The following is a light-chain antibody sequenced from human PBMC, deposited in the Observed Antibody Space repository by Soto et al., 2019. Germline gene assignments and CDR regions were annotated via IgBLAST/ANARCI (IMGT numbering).Light chain of an antibody. Sequence: DIQMTQSPSTLSASVGDRVTITCRASQSISNWLAWYQQKLGKAPKLLIYQASNLETGVPSRFSDSASGTEFTLTISCLQPDDFAIYYCQQYDDYPRTFGQGTNVEI. CDR3: QQYDDYPRT. J-gene: IGKJ1*01. V-gene: IGKV1-5*03. CDR1: QSISNW. CDR2: QAS.